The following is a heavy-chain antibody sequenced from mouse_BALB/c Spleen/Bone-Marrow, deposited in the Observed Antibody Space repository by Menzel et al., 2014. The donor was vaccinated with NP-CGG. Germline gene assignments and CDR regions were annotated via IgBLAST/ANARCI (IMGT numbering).Heavy chain of an antibody. CDR1: GFNIKDTY. J-gene: IGHJ2*01. V-gene: IGHV14-3*02. CDR3: ARYYYGSSYFDY. D-gene: IGHD1-1*01. CDR2: IDPANGNT. Sequence: VQLQQSGAELVKPGASVKLSCTASGFNIKDTYMHWVKQRSEQGLEWIGRIDPANGNTKYDPKFQGKATITADTSSNTAYLQLSSLTFEDTAVYYCARYYYGSSYFDYWGQGTTLTVSS.